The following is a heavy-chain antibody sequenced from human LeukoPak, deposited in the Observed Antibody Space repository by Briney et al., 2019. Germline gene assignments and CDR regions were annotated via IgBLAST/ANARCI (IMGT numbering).Heavy chain of an antibody. D-gene: IGHD6-13*01. Sequence: GESLKISCKGSGYSFTSYWIGWVRQMPGKGLEWMGIIYPGDSDTRYSPSFQGQVTISADKSFSTAYLQWSSLKVSDTVIYYCARRLGSSNWFYWGQGTLVSVSS. J-gene: IGHJ4*02. CDR1: GYSFTSYW. CDR2: IYPGDSDT. V-gene: IGHV5-51*01. CDR3: ARRLGSSNWFY.